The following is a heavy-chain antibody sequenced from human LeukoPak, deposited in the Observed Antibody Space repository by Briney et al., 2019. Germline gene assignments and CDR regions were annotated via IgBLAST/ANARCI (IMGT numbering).Heavy chain of an antibody. CDR2: ISYDGKTQ. Sequence: GGSLRLSCAASGFTFSNYGMHWVRQAPGKGLEWVAVISYDGKTQYYADSVKGRFTFSRDNSRNTLYLQMNSLRAEDTAIFYCAKEGSSGFIDSWGGGNLVTVSS. CDR3: AKEGSSGFIDS. D-gene: IGHD6-19*01. CDR1: GFTFSNYG. J-gene: IGHJ4*02. V-gene: IGHV3-30*18.